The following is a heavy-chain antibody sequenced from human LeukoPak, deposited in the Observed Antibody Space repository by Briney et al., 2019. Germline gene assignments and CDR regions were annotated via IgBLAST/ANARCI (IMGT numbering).Heavy chain of an antibody. Sequence: ASVKVSCKASGYTFTGYYMHWVRQAPGQGLEWMGWINPNSGGTNYAQKFQGRVTMTRDTSISTAYMELSRLRSDDTAVYYCARGRGGWNDVWYFDYWGQGTLVTVSS. V-gene: IGHV1-2*02. CDR3: ARGRGGWNDVWYFDY. CDR2: INPNSGGT. D-gene: IGHD1-1*01. J-gene: IGHJ4*02. CDR1: GYTFTGYY.